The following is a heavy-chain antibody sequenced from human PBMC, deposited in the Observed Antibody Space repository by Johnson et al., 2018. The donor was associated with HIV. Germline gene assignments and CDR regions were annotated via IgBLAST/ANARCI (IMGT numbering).Heavy chain of an antibody. J-gene: IGHJ3*01. CDR3: AKDLASYSSFWHPAFDV. CDR1: GFTFSSSW. Sequence: VQLVESGGGVVQPGRSLRLSCAASGFTFSSSWMHWVCQAPETGLEWVADLQCDGREKSYVDSVKGRLTISKDNDKNSLFLQMNSLRAEDTAVYYCAKDLASYSSFWHPAFDVWGQGTMVTVSS. CDR2: LQCDGREK. V-gene: IGHV3-52*01. D-gene: IGHD6-6*01.